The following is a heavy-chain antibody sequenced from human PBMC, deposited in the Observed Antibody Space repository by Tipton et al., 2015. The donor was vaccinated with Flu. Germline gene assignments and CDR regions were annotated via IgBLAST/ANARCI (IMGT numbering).Heavy chain of an antibody. CDR2: ISAYNGNT. CDR1: GYTFTSYG. V-gene: IGHV1-18*01. CDR3: ARDGYYGILTGYPIYYYYGMDV. J-gene: IGHJ6*02. Sequence: QVQLVQSGAEVKKPGASVKVSCKASGYTFTSYGISWVRQAPGQGLEWMGWISAYNGNTNYAQKLQGRVTMTTDTSTSTAYMELRSLRSDDTAVYYCARDGYYGILTGYPIYYYYGMDVWGQGTTVTVSS. D-gene: IGHD3-9*01.